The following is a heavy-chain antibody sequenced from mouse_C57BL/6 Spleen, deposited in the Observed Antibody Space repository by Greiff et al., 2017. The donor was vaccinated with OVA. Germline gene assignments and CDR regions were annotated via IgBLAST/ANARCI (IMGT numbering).Heavy chain of an antibody. CDR1: GYTFTSYW. V-gene: IGHV1-52*01. D-gene: IGHD2-1*01. Sequence: QVQLKQPGAELVRPGSSVKLSCKASGYTFTSYWMHWVKQRPIQGLEWIGNIDPSDSETHYNQKFKDKATLTVDKSSSTAYMQLSSLTSEDSAVYYCARGGNYMDYWGQGTSVTVSS. CDR3: ARGGNYMDY. CDR2: IDPSDSET. J-gene: IGHJ4*01.